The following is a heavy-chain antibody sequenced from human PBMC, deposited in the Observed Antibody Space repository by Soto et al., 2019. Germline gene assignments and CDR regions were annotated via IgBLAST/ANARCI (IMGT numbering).Heavy chain of an antibody. CDR3: ARGDCVGGTCYSLEGSFYYYRDV. CDR1: GFTFSNYW. V-gene: IGHV3-74*02. CDR2: INSDGSVS. J-gene: IGHJ6*03. D-gene: IGHD2-15*01. Sequence: EVQLVESGGGLVQPGGSLRLSCAASGFTFSNYWMYWVRQAPGKGLEWVSRINSDGSVSSYADSVKGRLTISRDNVKNTLYLQMDSLRAEDTAVYYCARGDCVGGTCYSLEGSFYYYRDVWGKGTTVTVFS.